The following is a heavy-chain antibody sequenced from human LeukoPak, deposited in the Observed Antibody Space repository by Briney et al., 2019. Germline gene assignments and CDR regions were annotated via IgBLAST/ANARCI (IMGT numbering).Heavy chain of an antibody. Sequence: PGGSLRLSCAASGFTFSSYAMSWVRQAPGKGLEWVSAISGSGGSTYYADSVNGRFTISRDNPKNTLYLQMHSLRAEDTAVYYCAKGPYYDFWSGYPSYFDHWGQGTLVTVSS. CDR3: AKGPYYDFWSGYPSYFDH. J-gene: IGHJ4*02. CDR1: GFTFSSYA. V-gene: IGHV3-23*01. D-gene: IGHD3-3*01. CDR2: ISGSGGST.